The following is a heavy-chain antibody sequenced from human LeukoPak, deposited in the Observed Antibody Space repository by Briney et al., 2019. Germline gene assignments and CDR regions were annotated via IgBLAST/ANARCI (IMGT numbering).Heavy chain of an antibody. D-gene: IGHD3-22*01. J-gene: IGHJ4*02. Sequence: PGGSLRLPCAASGFTFSSYEMNWVRQAPGKGLEWVSYISSSGSTIYYADSVKGRFTISRDNAKNSLYLQMNSLRAEDTAVYYCANGYFLFDYWGQGTLVTVSS. CDR3: ANGYFLFDY. CDR2: ISSSGSTI. V-gene: IGHV3-48*03. CDR1: GFTFSSYE.